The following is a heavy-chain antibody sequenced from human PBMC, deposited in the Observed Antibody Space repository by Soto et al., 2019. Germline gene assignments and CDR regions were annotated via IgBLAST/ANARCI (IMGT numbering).Heavy chain of an antibody. CDR3: AKGSRNPITDAYKVFVSTCFDY. V-gene: IGHV3-23*01. J-gene: IGHJ4*02. D-gene: IGHD3-16*01. CDR1: GFTFSSYA. CDR2: ISGSGGST. Sequence: GGSLRLSCAASGFTFSSYAMSWVRQAPGKGLEWVSAISGSGGSTYYADSVKGRFTISRDNSKNTLYLQMNSLRAEDTAVYYCAKGSRNPITDAYKVFVSTCFDYWGQGTLVTVSS.